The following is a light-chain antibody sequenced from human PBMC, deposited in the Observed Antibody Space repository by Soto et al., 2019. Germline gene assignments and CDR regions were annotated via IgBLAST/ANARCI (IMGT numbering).Light chain of an antibody. CDR3: QHYSGDRAT. CDR2: EVS. Sequence: DILLTQSPSTLSASVGDRVTISCRASQSINKWLAWYQHKPGKAPNLLIYEVSTLHSGVPSRFSGSGSWTEFTLTISSLRPDDFATYYCQHYSGDRATFGQGTKVEI. J-gene: IGKJ1*01. CDR1: QSINKW. V-gene: IGKV1-5*03.